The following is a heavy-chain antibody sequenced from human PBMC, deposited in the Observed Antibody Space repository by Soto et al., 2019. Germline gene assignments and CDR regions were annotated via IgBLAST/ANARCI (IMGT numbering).Heavy chain of an antibody. CDR1: GYTFTGYY. Sequence: SVKVSCKASGYTFTGYYMHWVRQAPGQGLEWMGWINPNSGGTNYAQKFQGRVTMPRDTSISTAYMELSRLRSDDTAVYYCARGTTLIPYYFDYWGQGTLVTVSS. CDR3: ARGTTLIPYYFDY. V-gene: IGHV1-2*02. J-gene: IGHJ4*02. CDR2: INPNSGGT. D-gene: IGHD2-21*01.